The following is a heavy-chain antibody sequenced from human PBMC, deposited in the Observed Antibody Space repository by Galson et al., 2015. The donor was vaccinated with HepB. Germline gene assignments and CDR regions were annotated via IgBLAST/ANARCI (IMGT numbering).Heavy chain of an antibody. CDR1: GLTFSNAW. CDR2: IKSKTDGGTT. D-gene: IGHD2-21*02. Sequence: SLRLSCAASGLTFSNAWMSWVRQAPGKGLEWVGRIKSKTDGGTTDYAAPVKGRFTISRDDSKNTLYVQMNSLKTEDTAVYYCATIGGDSRDYWGQGTLVTVSS. CDR3: ATIGGDSRDY. V-gene: IGHV3-15*01. J-gene: IGHJ4*02.